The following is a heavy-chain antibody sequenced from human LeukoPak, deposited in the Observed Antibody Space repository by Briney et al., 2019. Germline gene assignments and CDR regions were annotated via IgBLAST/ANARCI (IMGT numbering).Heavy chain of an antibody. V-gene: IGHV1-8*01. D-gene: IGHD3-22*01. CDR2: MNPNSGNT. CDR3: ASRPFYDSSGYYSPDTY. Sequence: ASVRVSCKASGYTFTSYDINWVRQATGQGLEWMGWMNPNSGNTGYAQKFQGRVTMTRNTSISTAYMELSSLRSEDTAVYYCASRPFYDSSGYYSPDTYWGQGTLVTVSS. J-gene: IGHJ4*02. CDR1: GYTFTSYD.